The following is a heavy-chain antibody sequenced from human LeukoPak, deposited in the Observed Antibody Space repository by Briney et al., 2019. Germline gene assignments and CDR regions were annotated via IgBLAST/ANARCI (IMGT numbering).Heavy chain of an antibody. Sequence: SETLSLTCTVSGGSISSSSYYWGWLRQPPGKGLEWIGSIYYSGSTYYNPSLKSRVTISVDTSKNQFSLKLSSVTAADTAVYYRARDPREPGLLLRLGELSFPIWGQGTMVTVSS. CDR3: ARDPREPGLLLRLGELSFPI. V-gene: IGHV4-39*07. D-gene: IGHD3-16*02. J-gene: IGHJ3*02. CDR2: IYYSGST. CDR1: GGSISSSSYY.